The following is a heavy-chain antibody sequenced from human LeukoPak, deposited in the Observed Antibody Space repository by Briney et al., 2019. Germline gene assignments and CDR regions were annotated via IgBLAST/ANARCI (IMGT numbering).Heavy chain of an antibody. CDR3: ARVGGEYVVSDY. CDR2: INTGGSST. D-gene: IGHD3-16*01. V-gene: IGHV3-74*01. J-gene: IGHJ4*02. CDR1: GFTFSSYW. Sequence: GGSLRLSCAASGFTFSSYWMHWVRQAPGKGLVWVSRINTGGSSTNYADSVKGRFTISRDNANNSVYLQMNSLTAEDTAVYYCARVGGEYVVSDYWGQGTLVAVSS.